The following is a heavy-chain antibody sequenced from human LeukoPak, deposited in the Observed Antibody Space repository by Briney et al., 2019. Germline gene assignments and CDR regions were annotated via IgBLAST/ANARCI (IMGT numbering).Heavy chain of an antibody. CDR2: IWYDGSNK. V-gene: IGHV3-33*06. CDR3: AKLIVGATNDAFDI. CDR1: GFTSSSYG. J-gene: IGHJ3*02. Sequence: GGSLRLSCAASGFTSSSYGMHWVRQAPGKGLEWVAVIWYDGSNKYYADSVKGRFTISRDNSKNTLYLQMNSLRAEDTAVYYCAKLIVGATNDAFDIWGQGTMVTVSS. D-gene: IGHD1-26*01.